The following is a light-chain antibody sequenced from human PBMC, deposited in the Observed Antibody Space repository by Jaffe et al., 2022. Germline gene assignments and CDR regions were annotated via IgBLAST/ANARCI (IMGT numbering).Light chain of an antibody. CDR1: QNIGSS. CDR3: QQSNSSPYT. V-gene: IGKV1-39*01. CDR2: DAS. J-gene: IGKJ2*01. Sequence: DIQMTQSPSSLSASVGERVTITCRASQNIGSSLNWYQQKPGKAPNLLIYDASILQSGVPSRFTGSGSGTDFTLTISSLQPEDFASYYCQQSNSSPYTFGQGTRLEIK.